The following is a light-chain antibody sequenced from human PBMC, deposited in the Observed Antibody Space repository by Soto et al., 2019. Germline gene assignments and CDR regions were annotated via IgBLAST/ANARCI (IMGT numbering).Light chain of an antibody. Sequence: QSVLTQPPSVSAAPGQKVTISCSGSSSNIGSNYVSWYQHLPGTAPKLLIYANNKRPSGIPDRFSGSKSGTSATLGITGLQTGDETNYYCGTWDSSLTAVVFGGGTKVTVL. CDR3: GTWDSSLTAVV. CDR2: ANN. V-gene: IGLV1-51*01. J-gene: IGLJ2*01. CDR1: SSNIGSNY.